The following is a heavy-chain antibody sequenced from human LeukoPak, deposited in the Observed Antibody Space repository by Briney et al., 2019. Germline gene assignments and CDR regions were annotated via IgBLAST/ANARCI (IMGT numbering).Heavy chain of an antibody. CDR1: GFRFGSDW. V-gene: IGHV3-7*01. CDR3: AMVTFGGVIVY. D-gene: IGHD3-16*02. J-gene: IGHJ4*02. CDR2: INPDGSEK. Sequence: GGSLRLSCAASGFRFGSDWMSWVRQAPGKGLEWVANINPDGSEKYYVDSVKGRFTISRDNAKNSVYLQMNSLRVEDTAVYYCAMVTFGGVIVYWGQGTLVTVSS.